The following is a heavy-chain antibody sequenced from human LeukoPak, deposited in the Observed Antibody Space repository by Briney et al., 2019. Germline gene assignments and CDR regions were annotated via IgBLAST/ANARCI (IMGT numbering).Heavy chain of an antibody. Sequence: SETLFLTCTVSGGSISSYYWSWIRQPAGKGLEWIGRIYTSGSTNYNPSLKSRVTMSVDTSKNQFSLKLSSVTAADTAVYYCARERGEQQLATYYYYYMDVWGKGTTVTVSS. J-gene: IGHJ6*03. V-gene: IGHV4-4*07. CDR2: IYTSGST. CDR3: ARERGEQQLATYYYYYMDV. D-gene: IGHD6-13*01. CDR1: GGSISSYY.